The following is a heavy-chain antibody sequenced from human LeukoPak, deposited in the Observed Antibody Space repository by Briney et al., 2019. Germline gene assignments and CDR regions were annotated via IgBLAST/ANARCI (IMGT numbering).Heavy chain of an antibody. J-gene: IGHJ6*02. CDR3: ARDAYSSGFVLPSLDV. Sequence: GGSLRLSCAASGFTFSDYYMSWIRQAPGKGLEWVSYISSSGSTIYYADSVKGRFTISRDNAKNSLYLQMNSLRAEDTAVYYCARDAYSSGFVLPSLDVWGQGTTVTVSS. CDR2: ISSSGSTI. CDR1: GFTFSDYY. D-gene: IGHD6-19*01. V-gene: IGHV3-11*01.